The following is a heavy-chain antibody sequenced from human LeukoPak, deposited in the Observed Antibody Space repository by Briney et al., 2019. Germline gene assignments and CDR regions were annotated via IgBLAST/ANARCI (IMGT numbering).Heavy chain of an antibody. Sequence: GGSLRLSCAASGFTFSSYAMSWVRQAPGKGLEWVSAISGSGGSTYYADSVKGRFTISRDNSRNTLYLQMSSLRAEDTAVYYCAKLYSYDTSRYFDYWGQGTLVTVSS. V-gene: IGHV3-23*01. CDR1: GFTFSSYA. CDR3: AKLYSYDTSRYFDY. CDR2: ISGSGGST. D-gene: IGHD3-22*01. J-gene: IGHJ4*02.